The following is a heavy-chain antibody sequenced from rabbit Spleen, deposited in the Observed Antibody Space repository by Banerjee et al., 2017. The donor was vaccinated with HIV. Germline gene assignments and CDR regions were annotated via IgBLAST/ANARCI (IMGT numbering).Heavy chain of an antibody. V-gene: IGHV1S40*01. CDR3: ARGSAAMTLVITGFFFNL. D-gene: IGHD2-1*01. CDR2: IYGGSGGST. Sequence: QSLEESGGDRVKPGASPTLTCTASGFSFSSSYYMCWVRQAPGKGLESIACIYGGSGGSTWYASWAKGRFTISKTSSTTVTLQLTSLTAADTATYFCARGSAAMTLVITGFFFNLWGPGTLVTVS. CDR1: GFSFSSSYY. J-gene: IGHJ4*01.